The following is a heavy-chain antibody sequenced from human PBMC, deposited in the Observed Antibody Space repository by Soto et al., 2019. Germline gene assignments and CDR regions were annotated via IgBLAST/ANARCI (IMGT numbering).Heavy chain of an antibody. CDR1: GGSIRSTDW. Sequence: QVQLQESGPGLVKPSVTLSLTCAVSGGSIRSTDWWSWVRLPPGKGLEWIGEVYLSGSTNYNPSLKSRVTISVDKSKNQFSLHLSSVTAADTALYYCARGQYTSWANWFDPWGQGTLVNVSS. V-gene: IGHV4-4*02. CDR3: ARGQYTSWANWFDP. D-gene: IGHD6-6*01. CDR2: VYLSGST. J-gene: IGHJ5*02.